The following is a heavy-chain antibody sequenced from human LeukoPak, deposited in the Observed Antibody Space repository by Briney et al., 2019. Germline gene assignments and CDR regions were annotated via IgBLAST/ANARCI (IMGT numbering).Heavy chain of an antibody. CDR2: ISGSGVST. CDR3: AKGRDYGDTKDAFDI. CDR1: GFTFSSYA. Sequence: PGGSLRLSCAASGFTFSSYAMSWVRQAPGKGLELVSAISGSGVSTYYADSVKGRFTISRDNSQNTLYLQMNSLRAEDTAVYYCAKGRDYGDTKDAFDIWGQGTMVTVSS. V-gene: IGHV3-23*01. J-gene: IGHJ3*02. D-gene: IGHD4-17*01.